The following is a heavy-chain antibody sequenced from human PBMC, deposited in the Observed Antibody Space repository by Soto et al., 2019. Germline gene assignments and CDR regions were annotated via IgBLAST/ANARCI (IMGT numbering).Heavy chain of an antibody. Sequence: SETLSLTCTVSGGSISSYYWGWIRQPPGKGLEWIGYIYYSGSTNYNPSLKSRVTISVDTSKNQFSLKLSSVTAADTAVYYCATRVAFYVFWSVYYSYSYYMDVWGKGTTVTVSS. V-gene: IGHV4-59*08. CDR1: GGSISSYY. CDR3: ATRVAFYVFWSVYYSYSYYMDV. J-gene: IGHJ6*03. D-gene: IGHD3-3*01. CDR2: IYYSGST.